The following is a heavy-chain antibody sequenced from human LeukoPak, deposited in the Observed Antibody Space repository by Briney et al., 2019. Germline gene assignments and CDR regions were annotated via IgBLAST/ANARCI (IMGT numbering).Heavy chain of an antibody. CDR1: GGSISSGGYY. CDR3: AREVYDILTGPIDY. J-gene: IGHJ4*02. Sequence: SETLSLTCTVSGGSISSGGYYWSWIRQHPGKGLEWIGYIYYSGSTYYNPSLKSRVTISVDTSKNQFSLKLSSVTAGDTAVYYCAREVYDILTGPIDYWGQGTLVTVSS. D-gene: IGHD3-9*01. V-gene: IGHV4-31*03. CDR2: IYYSGST.